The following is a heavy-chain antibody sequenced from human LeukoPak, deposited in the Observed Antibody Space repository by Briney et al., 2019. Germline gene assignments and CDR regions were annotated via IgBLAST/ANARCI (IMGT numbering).Heavy chain of an antibody. Sequence: ASVKVSCKASGYTFTSYGISWVRQAPGQGLEWMGRIIPILGIANYAQKFQGRVTISADLATATAYMELSSLTSEDTSVYYCATGKDRSGYYYSLDYWGQGTLVAVSS. V-gene: IGHV1-69*04. J-gene: IGHJ4*02. CDR2: IIPILGIA. CDR3: ATGKDRSGYYYSLDY. D-gene: IGHD3-22*01. CDR1: GYTFTSYG.